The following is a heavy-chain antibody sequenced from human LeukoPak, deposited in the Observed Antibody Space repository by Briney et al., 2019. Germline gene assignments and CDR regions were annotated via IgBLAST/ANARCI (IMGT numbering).Heavy chain of an antibody. J-gene: IGHJ6*04. V-gene: IGHV3-48*03. CDR2: ISSSDSTI. CDR1: GFTFRSYE. CDR3: AELGITMIGGV. D-gene: IGHD3-10*02. Sequence: GGSLRLSCAASGFTFRSYEMNWVRQTPGKGLEWVSYISSSDSTIYYADSVKGRFTISRDNAKNSLYVQMNSLRAEDTAVYYCAELGITMIGGVWGKGTTVTISS.